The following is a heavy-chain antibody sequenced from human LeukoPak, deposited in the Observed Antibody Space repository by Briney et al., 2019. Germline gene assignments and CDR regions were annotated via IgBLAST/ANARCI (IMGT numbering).Heavy chain of an antibody. J-gene: IGHJ6*03. CDR1: GFTFSSYA. V-gene: IGHV3-23*01. D-gene: IGHD6-6*01. CDR3: AKEGPEYSSSSWNDYYYMDV. CDR2: ISVSGGGT. Sequence: QPGGSLRLSCAASGFTFSSYAMSWVRQAPGKGLEWGSAISVSGGGTYYADSVKGRFTIPRNNSKNTLYLQMNSLRAEDTAVYYCAKEGPEYSSSSWNDYYYMDVWGKGTTVTVSS.